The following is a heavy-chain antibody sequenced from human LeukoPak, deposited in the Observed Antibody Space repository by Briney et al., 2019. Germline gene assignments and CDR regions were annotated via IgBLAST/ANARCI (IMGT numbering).Heavy chain of an antibody. Sequence: TGGSLRPSCAPPGLTSSSYSMHWVRQAPRNGLAWVSSISRSTYIYYADSVTVRFTISRDKAINSLYLQMNSLRAEDTAVCYWARDVWELPNWGQGTLVTVSS. CDR2: ISRSTYI. CDR3: ARDVWELPN. J-gene: IGHJ4*02. CDR1: GLTSSSYS. D-gene: IGHD1-26*01. V-gene: IGHV3-21*01.